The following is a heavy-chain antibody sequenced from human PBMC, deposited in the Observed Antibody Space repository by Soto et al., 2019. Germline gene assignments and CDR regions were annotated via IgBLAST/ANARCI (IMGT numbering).Heavy chain of an antibody. CDR3: AKHVGIAAAGTIDY. V-gene: IGHV3-30*18. CDR1: GFTFSSYG. Sequence: PGGSLRLSCAASGFTFSSYGMHWVRQAPGKGLEWVAVISYDGSNKYYADSVKGRFTISRDNSKNTLYLQMNSLRAEDTAVYYCAKHVGIAAAGTIDYWGQGT. J-gene: IGHJ4*02. CDR2: ISYDGSNK. D-gene: IGHD6-13*01.